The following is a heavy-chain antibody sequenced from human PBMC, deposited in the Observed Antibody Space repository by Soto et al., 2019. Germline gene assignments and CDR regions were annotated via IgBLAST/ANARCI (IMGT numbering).Heavy chain of an antibody. CDR2: IWYDGSNK. D-gene: IGHD7-27*01. J-gene: IGHJ6*02. CDR1: GFTFSSYG. V-gene: IGHV3-33*01. CDR3: ARTGEPDYYYYGMDV. Sequence: GGSLRLSCAASGFTFSSYGMHWVRQAPGKGLEWVAVIWYDGSNKYYADSVKGRFTISRDNSKNTLYLQMNSLRAEDTAVYYCARTGEPDYYYYGMDVWGQGTTVTVSS.